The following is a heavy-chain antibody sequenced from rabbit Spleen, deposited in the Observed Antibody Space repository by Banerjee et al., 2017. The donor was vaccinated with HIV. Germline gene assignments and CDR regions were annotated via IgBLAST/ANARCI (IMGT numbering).Heavy chain of an antibody. CDR3: ARAPWITTTGYWSLLDL. J-gene: IGHJ6*01. CDR2: IDAGSGGYT. D-gene: IGHD2-1*01. V-gene: IGHV1S45*01. Sequence: QEQLEESGGDLVKPGASLTLTCTASGFSFSSSYYMCWVRQAPGKGLEWIACIDAGSGGYTYYAIWAKGRFTISRTSSTTVTLQMTSLTAADTATYFCARAPWITTTGYWSLLDLWGPGTLVTVS. CDR1: GFSFSSSYY.